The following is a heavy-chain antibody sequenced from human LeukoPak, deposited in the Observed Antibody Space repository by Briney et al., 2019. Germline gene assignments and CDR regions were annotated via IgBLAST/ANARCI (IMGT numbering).Heavy chain of an antibody. J-gene: IGHJ6*02. CDR2: IYYSGST. Sequence: NPSETLSLTCTVSGGSISSYYWSWIRQPPGKGLEWIGYIYYSGSTNYNPSLKSRVTISVDTSKNQFSLKLSSVTAADTAVYYCARHYKFGIAVAGNLELGMDVWGQGTTVTVSS. V-gene: IGHV4-59*08. CDR3: ARHYKFGIAVAGNLELGMDV. CDR1: GGSISSYY. D-gene: IGHD6-19*01.